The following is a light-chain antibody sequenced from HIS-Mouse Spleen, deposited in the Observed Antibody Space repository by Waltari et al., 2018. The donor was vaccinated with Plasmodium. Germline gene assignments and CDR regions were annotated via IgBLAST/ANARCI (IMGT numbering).Light chain of an antibody. CDR3: SSYTSSSTLNYV. V-gene: IGLV2-14*03. CDR2: DVT. J-gene: IGLJ1*01. CDR1: SSDVGGYNY. Sequence: QSALTQPASVSGSPGQSITISCTGTSSDVGGYNYVSWYQQHPGKAPKLMIYDVTNRHAGVSNRFSGSKAGNTASLTISGLQAEDEADYYCSSYTSSSTLNYVVGTGTKVTVL.